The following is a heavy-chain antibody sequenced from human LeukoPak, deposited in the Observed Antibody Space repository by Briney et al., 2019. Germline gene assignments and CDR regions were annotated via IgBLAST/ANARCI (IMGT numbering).Heavy chain of an antibody. CDR2: IWYDGSNK. CDR3: ARASGGSSTTPGFY. V-gene: IGHV3-33*08. J-gene: IGHJ4*02. D-gene: IGHD3-10*01. CDR1: GFTFSSYG. Sequence: GGSLRLSCAACGFTFSSYGMHWVRQAPGKGLEWVAVIWYDGSNKYYADSVKGRFTISRDNSKNTLYLQMNSLRAEDTAVYYCARASGGSSTTPGFYWGQGTLVTVSS.